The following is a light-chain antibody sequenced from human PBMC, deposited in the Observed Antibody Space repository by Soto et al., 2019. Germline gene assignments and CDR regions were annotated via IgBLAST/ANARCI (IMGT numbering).Light chain of an antibody. Sequence: IQMPQSPSSLSAPVGVRVITTCRASQSISNHLNWYQQKPGKAPKLLIFAAFSLQSGVPSRFSGSRSGPDFTLTISRLQAEDFAAYCCHQLRSYPLTCGQGTKVDIK. CDR3: HQLRSYPLT. CDR2: AAF. J-gene: IGKJ1*01. V-gene: IGKV1-39*01. CDR1: QSISNH.